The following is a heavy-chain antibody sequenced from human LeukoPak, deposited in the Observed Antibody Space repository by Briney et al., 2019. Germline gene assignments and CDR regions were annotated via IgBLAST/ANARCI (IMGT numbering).Heavy chain of an antibody. J-gene: IGHJ4*02. CDR3: ARGFSQHDY. Sequence: GGSLRLSCVGSGFSLSSYEMNWVRQAPGKGLEWVSSISSSSSYIHYADSMKGRLTISRDNAKNSLYLQMNSLRADDTAVYYCARGFSQHDYWGQGTLVTLSS. D-gene: IGHD3-10*01. CDR2: ISSSSSYI. V-gene: IGHV3-21*01. CDR1: GFSLSSYE.